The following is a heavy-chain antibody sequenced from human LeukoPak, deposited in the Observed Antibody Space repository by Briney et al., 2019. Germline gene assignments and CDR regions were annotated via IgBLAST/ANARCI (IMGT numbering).Heavy chain of an antibody. J-gene: IGHJ4*02. Sequence: PGGSLRLSCAGTGFIFSNARMGWVRQAPGKGLAWVGRMKSIVDGGTTDYAATVKGRFTISRDDSKTTLYLQMHSLKTEDTAVYYCITDKPYRGLRTFDYWGQGTLVTVSS. D-gene: IGHD1-26*01. CDR2: MKSIVDGGTT. CDR1: GFIFSNAR. V-gene: IGHV3-15*01. CDR3: ITDKPYRGLRTFDY.